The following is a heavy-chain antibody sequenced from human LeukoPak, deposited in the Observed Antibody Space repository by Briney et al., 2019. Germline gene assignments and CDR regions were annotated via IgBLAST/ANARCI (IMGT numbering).Heavy chain of an antibody. CDR3: ARHQGYSYGYSDY. Sequence: PSETLSLTCTVSGGSISSSGYYWGWIRQPPGKGLEWIGSIYYSGSTYYNPSLKSRVTISVDTSKNQFSLKLSYVTAADTAVYYCARHQGYSYGYSDYWGQGTLVIVSS. V-gene: IGHV4-39*01. CDR2: IYYSGST. CDR1: GGSISSSGYY. J-gene: IGHJ4*02. D-gene: IGHD5-18*01.